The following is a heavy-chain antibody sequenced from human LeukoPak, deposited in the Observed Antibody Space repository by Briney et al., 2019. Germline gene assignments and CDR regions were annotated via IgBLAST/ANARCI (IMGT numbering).Heavy chain of an antibody. J-gene: IGHJ5*02. CDR2: IFYSGST. Sequence: PSETLSLTCTVSGVSISTRNYYWGWIRQPPGKGLEWIGNIFYSGSTYYSPSFKSRVTISVDTSKNQFSLKLSSVTAADTAVYYCAREVVPAARGVNWFDPWGQGTLVTVSS. CDR3: AREVVPAARGVNWFDP. V-gene: IGHV4-39*07. CDR1: GVSISTRNYY. D-gene: IGHD2-2*01.